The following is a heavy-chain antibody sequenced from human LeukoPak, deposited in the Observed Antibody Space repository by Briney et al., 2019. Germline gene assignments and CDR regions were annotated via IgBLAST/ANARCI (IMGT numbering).Heavy chain of an antibody. CDR2: INPNSGGT. J-gene: IGHJ4*02. V-gene: IGHV1-2*02. Sequence: ASAKVSCKASGYTFTGYYMHWVRQAPGQGLEWMGWINPNSGGTNYAQKFQGRVTMTRDTSISTVYMELSSLTSEDTAVYYCARDPWDYDSSGYYYDCWGQGTLVTVSS. CDR3: ARDPWDYDSSGYYYDC. D-gene: IGHD3-22*01. CDR1: GYTFTGYY.